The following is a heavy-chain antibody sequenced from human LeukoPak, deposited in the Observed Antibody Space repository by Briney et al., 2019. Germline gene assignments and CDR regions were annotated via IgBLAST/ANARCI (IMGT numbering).Heavy chain of an antibody. Sequence: SQTLSLTCTVSGRSIPNYYWSSTQQPPRKGLEWIGYIYYSGRNNYNPSLKSRVTISVDTSKNQFSLKLSSVTAADTAVYYCARVTVSGGWFDPWGQGTLVTVSS. J-gene: IGHJ5*02. CDR2: IYYSGRN. D-gene: IGHD3-16*01. V-gene: IGHV4-59*01. CDR3: ARVTVSGGWFDP. CDR1: GRSIPNYY.